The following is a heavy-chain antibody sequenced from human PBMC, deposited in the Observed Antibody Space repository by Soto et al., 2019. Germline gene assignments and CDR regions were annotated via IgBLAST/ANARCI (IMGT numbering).Heavy chain of an antibody. D-gene: IGHD6-13*01. CDR2: IYYSGST. Sequence: SETLSLTCTVSGGSISSYYWSWIRQPPGKGLEWIGYIYYSGSTNYNPSRKSRVTISVDTSKNQFSLKLSSVTAADTAVYYCARNQFRIAAGMDFDPWGQGTLVTVSS. CDR1: GGSISSYY. CDR3: ARNQFRIAAGMDFDP. J-gene: IGHJ5*02. V-gene: IGHV4-59*01.